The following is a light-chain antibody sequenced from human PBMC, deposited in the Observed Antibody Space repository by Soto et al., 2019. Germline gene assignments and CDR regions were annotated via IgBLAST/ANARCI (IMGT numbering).Light chain of an antibody. CDR1: QSVDTY. CDR3: QQYNDWPRT. J-gene: IGKJ1*01. CDR2: GAS. V-gene: IGKV3-15*01. Sequence: EILMTKSPDTLSVSLGERATLSCRATQSVDTYLAWYQQRPGQSPRLLIYGASTRATDVPGRFSGSGSGTEFTLTITSLQSEDFAVYYCQQYNDWPRTFGQGTKVEIK.